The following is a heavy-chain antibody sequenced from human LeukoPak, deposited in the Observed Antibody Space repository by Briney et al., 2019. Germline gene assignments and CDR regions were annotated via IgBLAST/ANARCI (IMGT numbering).Heavy chain of an antibody. CDR3: AKGPRGCSYGYPNKWFDP. V-gene: IGHV3-23*01. D-gene: IGHD5-18*01. CDR2: ISGSGGST. Sequence: PGGSLRLSCAASGFTFSSYAMSWVRQAPGKGLEWVSAISGSGGSTYYADSVKGRFTISRDNSKNTLYLQMNSLRAEDTAVYYCAKGPRGCSYGYPNKWFDPWGQGTLVTVSS. CDR1: GFTFSSYA. J-gene: IGHJ5*02.